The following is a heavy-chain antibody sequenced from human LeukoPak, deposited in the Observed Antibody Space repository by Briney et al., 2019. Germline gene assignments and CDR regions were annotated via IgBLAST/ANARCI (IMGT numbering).Heavy chain of an antibody. V-gene: IGHV1-18*01. CDR2: LNAANGNS. CDR3: ARDGKHIAVPGVRYPMDV. CDR1: GYTFTSYG. J-gene: IGHJ6*02. Sequence: ASVNVSCKASGYTFTSYGISWVRQAPGQGLEWMGRLNAANGNSQYSQKFQDRVTITSDTSANTAYMELSSLRSEDTAVYYCARDGKHIAVPGVRYPMDVWGQGTTVTVS. D-gene: IGHD6-19*01.